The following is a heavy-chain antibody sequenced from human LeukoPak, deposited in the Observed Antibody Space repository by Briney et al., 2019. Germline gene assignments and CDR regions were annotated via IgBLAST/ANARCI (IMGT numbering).Heavy chain of an antibody. D-gene: IGHD2-2*01. Sequence: GGSLRLSCAASGFTFSSYAMSWVRQAPGKGLEWVSVISGSGDNAYYADSVKGRFTISRDNSKNTLYLQMNSLRAEDTAVYYCARDYCSSTSCYFDYWGQGTLVTVSS. CDR2: ISGSGDNA. V-gene: IGHV3-23*01. CDR3: ARDYCSSTSCYFDY. CDR1: GFTFSSYA. J-gene: IGHJ4*02.